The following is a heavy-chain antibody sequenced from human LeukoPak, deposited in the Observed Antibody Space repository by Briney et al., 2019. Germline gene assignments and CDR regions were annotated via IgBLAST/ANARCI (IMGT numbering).Heavy chain of an antibody. Sequence: PSETLSLTCTVSGGSISSYYWSWIRQPPGKGLEWIGEINHSGSTNYNPSLKSRVTISVDTSKNQFSLKLSSVTAADTAVYYCARGQILQYWGQGTLVTVSS. CDR1: GGSISSYY. V-gene: IGHV4-34*01. CDR3: ARGQILQY. D-gene: IGHD2-15*01. J-gene: IGHJ4*02. CDR2: INHSGST.